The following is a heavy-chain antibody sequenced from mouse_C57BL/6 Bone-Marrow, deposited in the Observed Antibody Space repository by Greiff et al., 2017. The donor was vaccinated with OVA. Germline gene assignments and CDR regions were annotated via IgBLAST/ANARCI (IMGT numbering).Heavy chain of an antibody. J-gene: IGHJ3*01. V-gene: IGHV5-12*01. CDR2: ISNGGGST. CDR1: GFTFSDYY. CDR3: ARQNYSNYVAY. D-gene: IGHD2-5*01. Sequence: EVMLVESGGGLVQPGGSLKLSCAASGFTFSDYYMYWVRQTPEKRLEWVAYISNGGGSTYYPDTVKGRFTISRDNAKNTLYLQMSRLKSEDTAMYYCARQNYSNYVAYWGQGTLVTVSA.